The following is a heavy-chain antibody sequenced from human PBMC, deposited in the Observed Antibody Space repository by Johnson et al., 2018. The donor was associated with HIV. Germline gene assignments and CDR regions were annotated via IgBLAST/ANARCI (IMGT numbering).Heavy chain of an antibody. Sequence: VQLVESGGGLVQSGESLRLSCAASGITVNTNYMSWVRRAPGKGLEWVSVIFSVGNTYYADSVKGRFTISRDNSRNMLYLQMNSLRPEDTAVYYCARDGRCLVTRGGFDVWGPGTVVTVSS. V-gene: IGHV3-66*02. CDR3: ARDGRCLVTRGGFDV. CDR1: GITVNTNY. CDR2: IFSVGNT. J-gene: IGHJ3*01. D-gene: IGHD5-18*01.